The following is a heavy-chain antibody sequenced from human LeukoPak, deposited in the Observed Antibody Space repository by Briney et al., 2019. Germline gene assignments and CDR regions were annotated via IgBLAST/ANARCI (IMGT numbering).Heavy chain of an antibody. V-gene: IGHV3-48*01. CDR3: ARDSDIVTGSKSHFDY. D-gene: IGHD3-9*01. CDR1: GFTFSSYR. Sequence: GGSLRLSCAASGFTFSSYRMNWVRQAPGKGLEWVSYISSSSSTIYYADSVKGRFTISRDDSKNTLYLQMNSLRAEDTAVYYCARDSDIVTGSKSHFDYWGQGTLVTVSS. J-gene: IGHJ4*02. CDR2: ISSSSSTI.